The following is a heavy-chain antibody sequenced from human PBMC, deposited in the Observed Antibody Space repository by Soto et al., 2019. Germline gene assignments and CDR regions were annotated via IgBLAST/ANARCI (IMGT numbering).Heavy chain of an antibody. CDR1: GNTFTNFG. V-gene: IGHV1-18*01. Sequence: QGQLVQSGAEVKKPGASVKVSCTASGNTFTNFGVTWVRQAPGQGLEWMGWISAYTDDPNYAQKFQGRVTMTIDTSKSTAYLDLRGLTSDDTAVYYCARVIPGAEAWFDPWGQGTLVTVSS. J-gene: IGHJ5*02. CDR3: ARVIPGAEAWFDP. CDR2: ISAYTDDP. D-gene: IGHD2-2*01.